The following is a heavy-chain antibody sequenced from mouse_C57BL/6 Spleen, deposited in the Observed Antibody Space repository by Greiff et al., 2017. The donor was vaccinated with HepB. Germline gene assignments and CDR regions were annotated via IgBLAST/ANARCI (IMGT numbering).Heavy chain of an antibody. CDR1: GYTFTDYY. Sequence: VQLQQSGPELVKPGASVKISCKASGYTFTDYYMNWVKQSHGKSLEWIGDINPNNGGTSYNQKFKGKATLTVDKSSSTAYMELRSLTSEDSAVYYGARGYYDYDGPYYYAMDYGGQGTSVTVSS. CDR2: INPNNGGT. D-gene: IGHD2-4*01. V-gene: IGHV1-26*01. CDR3: ARGYYDYDGPYYYAMDY. J-gene: IGHJ4*01.